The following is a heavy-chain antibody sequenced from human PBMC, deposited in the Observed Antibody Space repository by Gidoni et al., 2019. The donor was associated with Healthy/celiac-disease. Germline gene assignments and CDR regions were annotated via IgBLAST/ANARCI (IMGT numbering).Heavy chain of an antibody. Sequence: SGFTFSSYGMHWVRQAPGKGLEWVAVIWYDGSNKYYADSVKGRFTISRDNSKNTLYLQMNSLRAEDTAVYYCARFWGKVSGDGMDVWGQGTTVTVSS. CDR2: IWYDGSNK. CDR3: ARFWGKVSGDGMDV. V-gene: IGHV3-33*01. D-gene: IGHD3-16*01. J-gene: IGHJ6*02. CDR1: GFTFSSYG.